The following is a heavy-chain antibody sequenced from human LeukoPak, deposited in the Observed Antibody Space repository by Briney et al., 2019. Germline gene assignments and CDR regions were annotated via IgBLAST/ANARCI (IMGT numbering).Heavy chain of an antibody. CDR3: AKDLGSFTYGQEPFDY. CDR1: GFPFSSYA. D-gene: IGHD3-10*01. V-gene: IGHV3-23*01. J-gene: IGHJ4*02. CDR2: ISHTGGST. Sequence: GESLRLSCVGSGFPFSSYAMNWVRQAPGKGLAWVSAISHTGGSTDSADSVKGRFTISRDNSKNTLYLQMNSLRAEDTAIYYCAKDLGSFTYGQEPFDYWGQGILVTVSS.